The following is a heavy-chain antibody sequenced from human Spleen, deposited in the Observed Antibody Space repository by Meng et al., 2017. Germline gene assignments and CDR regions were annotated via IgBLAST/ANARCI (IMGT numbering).Heavy chain of an antibody. CDR3: ARDGKHSGWYGSGLDI. J-gene: IGHJ1*01. V-gene: IGHV3-30*04. CDR1: IFTFNSYS. Sequence: GESLKISCAASIFTFNSYSVHWVRQAPGKGLEWVTIISSDGSEKYYADSVKGRFSISRDNSKNTVYLQMNSLTTEDTAVYYCARDGKHSGWYGSGLDIWGQGTLVTVSS. CDR2: ISSDGSEK. D-gene: IGHD6-19*01.